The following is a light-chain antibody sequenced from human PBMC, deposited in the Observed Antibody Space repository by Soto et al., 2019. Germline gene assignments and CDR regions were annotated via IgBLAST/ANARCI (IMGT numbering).Light chain of an antibody. J-gene: IGKJ1*01. Sequence: DIQMTQPPSTLSASVGDRVTITCRASQSISSWLAWYQQKPGKAPKLLIYDASSLESGVPSRFSGSGSGTEFTLTISSLQPDDFATYYCQQYNSYSRTFGQGTKVDNK. CDR1: QSISSW. V-gene: IGKV1-5*01. CDR3: QQYNSYSRT. CDR2: DAS.